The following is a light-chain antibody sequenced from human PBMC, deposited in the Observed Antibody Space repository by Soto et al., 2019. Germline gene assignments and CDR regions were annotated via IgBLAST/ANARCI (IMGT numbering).Light chain of an antibody. V-gene: IGLV4-69*01. CDR3: QTWGTDIVV. CDR2: LNSDGSH. J-gene: IGLJ2*01. Sequence: QPVLTQSPSASASLGASVKLTCTRSSGNSSYAIAWHQQQPEKGPRYLMKLNSDGSHSKGDGIPDRFSGSSSGAERYLTISSLQSEDEADYYCQTWGTDIVVFGGGTKLTVL. CDR1: SGNSSYA.